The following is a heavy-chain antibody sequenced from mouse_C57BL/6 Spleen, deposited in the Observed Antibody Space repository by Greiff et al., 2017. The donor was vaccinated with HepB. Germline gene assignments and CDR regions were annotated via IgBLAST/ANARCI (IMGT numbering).Heavy chain of an antibody. CDR3: AREGYDGYGWYFGV. D-gene: IGHD2-3*01. J-gene: IGHJ1*03. Sequence: EVKLVESGGGLVQPGESLKLSCESNEYEFPSHDMSWVRQTPEKRLELVAAINSDGGSTYYPDTMERRFIISRDNTTKTLYLQMSSLRSEDTALYYCAREGYDGYGWYFGVWGTGTTVTVSS. CDR1: EYEFPSHD. V-gene: IGHV5-2*01. CDR2: INSDGGST.